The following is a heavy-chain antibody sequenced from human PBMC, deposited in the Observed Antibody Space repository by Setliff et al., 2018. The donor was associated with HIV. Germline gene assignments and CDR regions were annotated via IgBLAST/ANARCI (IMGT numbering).Heavy chain of an antibody. CDR1: GYTFTAYY. CDR2: INPYSGGT. J-gene: IGHJ3*02. Sequence: ASVKVSCKASGYTFTAYYIHWVRQAPGQGLEWMGWINPYSGGTNYAQNFQGWVTMTRDTSITTAFMELSRLTSDDTALYFCVREVRAAYKGPLWFGQSDPRPDTFDIWGQGTTVTV. D-gene: IGHD3-10*01. CDR3: VREVRAAYKGPLWFGQSDPRPDTFDI. V-gene: IGHV1-2*04.